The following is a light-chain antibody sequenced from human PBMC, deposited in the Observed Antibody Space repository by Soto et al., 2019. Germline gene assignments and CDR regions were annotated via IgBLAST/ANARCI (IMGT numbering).Light chain of an antibody. CDR3: SSYAGSNNV. Sequence: QSVLTQPPSASGSPGQSVTISCTGTSSDVGGYNYVSWYQQHPGKAPKLMIYEVSKRPSGVPDRFSGSKSGNMASLTVSGLQAEDEADYYCSSYAGSNNVSGTGTKVTVL. V-gene: IGLV2-8*01. J-gene: IGLJ1*01. CDR2: EVS. CDR1: SSDVGGYNY.